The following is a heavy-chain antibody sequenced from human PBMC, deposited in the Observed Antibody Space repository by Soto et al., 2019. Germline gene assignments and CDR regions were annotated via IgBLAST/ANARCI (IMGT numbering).Heavy chain of an antibody. CDR2: VYHSGIT. J-gene: IGHJ5*02. CDR3: VRDLTIGGFFDP. CDR1: GFSISSYY. D-gene: IGHD3-10*01. Sequence: ETLSLTCSLSGFSISSYYWTWIRQPLGKRLEWIGYVYHSGITNYNPSLKSRVTMSVDTSKKQFSLKLSSVTAADTAVYYCVRDLTIGGFFDPWGQGTLVTVSS. V-gene: IGHV4-59*01.